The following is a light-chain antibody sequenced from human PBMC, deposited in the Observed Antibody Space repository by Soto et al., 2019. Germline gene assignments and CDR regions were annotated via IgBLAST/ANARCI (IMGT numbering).Light chain of an antibody. Sequence: QSALTQPPSASGSPGQSVTISCTGTSSDVGGYNYVSWYQQHPGKAPKLMIXEVTKRPXGVPXRXXXXXXXXXXXXXXSGLQAEDEADYFCSSYAGSNVVFGGGTKLTVL. CDR1: SSDVGGYNY. CDR3: SSYAGSNVV. CDR2: EVT. V-gene: IGLV2-8*01. J-gene: IGLJ2*01.